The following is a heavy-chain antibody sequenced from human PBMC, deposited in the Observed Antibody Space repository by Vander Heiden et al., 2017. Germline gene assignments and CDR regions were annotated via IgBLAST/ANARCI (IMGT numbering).Heavy chain of an antibody. Sequence: EGPLVESGGALVKPGGSLRLPLAASGCTFSRDSTTWVRQAPGKGLEWVSSINSSSSYIYYADSVKRRFTISRDNAKNSLYLQMNSLRAEDTAVYYCASGQVYYYDSSGYYYYWYFDLWGRGTLVTVSS. V-gene: IGHV3-21*01. CDR2: INSSSSYI. CDR1: GCTFSRDS. J-gene: IGHJ2*01. CDR3: ASGQVYYYDSSGYYYYWYFDL. D-gene: IGHD3-22*01.